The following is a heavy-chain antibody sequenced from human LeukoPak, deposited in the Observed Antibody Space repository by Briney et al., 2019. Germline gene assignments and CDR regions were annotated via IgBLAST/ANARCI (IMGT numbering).Heavy chain of an antibody. V-gene: IGHV4-34*01. J-gene: IGHJ5*02. CDR2: INHSGST. Sequence: SETLSLTCAVYGGSFSGYYWSWIRQPPGKGLEWIGEINHSGSTNYNPSLKSRVTISVDTSKNQFSLKLSSVTAADTAVYYCARRDRYSSSWFDPWGQGTLVTVSS. CDR1: GGSFSGYY. CDR3: ARRDRYSSSWFDP. D-gene: IGHD6-13*01.